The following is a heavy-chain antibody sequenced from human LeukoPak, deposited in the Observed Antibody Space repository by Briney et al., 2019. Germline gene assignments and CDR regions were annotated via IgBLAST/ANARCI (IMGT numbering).Heavy chain of an antibody. Sequence: SETLSLTCTVSGGSISSGDYYWSWIRQPPGKGLEWIGYIYYSGSTYYNPSLKSRVTISVDTCKNQFSLKLSSVTAADTAVYYCARDCSSTSDVDAFDIWGQGTMVTVSS. CDR1: GGSISSGDYY. J-gene: IGHJ3*02. V-gene: IGHV4-30-4*08. D-gene: IGHD2-2*01. CDR3: ARDCSSTSDVDAFDI. CDR2: IYYSGST.